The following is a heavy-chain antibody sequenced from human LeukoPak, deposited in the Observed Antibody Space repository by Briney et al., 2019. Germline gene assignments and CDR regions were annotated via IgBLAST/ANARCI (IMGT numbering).Heavy chain of an antibody. Sequence: GRSLKLSCAASGYTFSSYGMHWVRQAPGKGLEWVAVISYDGSNKYYADSVKGRFTISRDNPKNTVYLQMNSLRAEDTAVYYCAPGDYHDSSGLNYFDYWGQGTLVTVSS. J-gene: IGHJ4*02. D-gene: IGHD3-22*01. CDR3: APGDYHDSSGLNYFDY. V-gene: IGHV3-30*03. CDR2: ISYDGSNK. CDR1: GYTFSSYG.